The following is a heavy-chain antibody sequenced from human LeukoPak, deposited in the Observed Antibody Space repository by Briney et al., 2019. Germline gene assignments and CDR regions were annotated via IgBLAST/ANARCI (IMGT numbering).Heavy chain of an antibody. CDR1: GFTISSTY. CDR3: TKPFNTDYSNFYYMDV. V-gene: IGHV3-53*05. D-gene: IGHD4-11*01. CDR2: IYSGGNT. Sequence: GGSLRLSCAASGFTISSTYMSWVRQAPGKGLEWVSVIYSGGNTYYADSVKGRFTISRDNSKNTLYLQMNSLRAEDTAVYYCTKPFNTDYSNFYYMDVWGPGTTVTVS. J-gene: IGHJ6*03.